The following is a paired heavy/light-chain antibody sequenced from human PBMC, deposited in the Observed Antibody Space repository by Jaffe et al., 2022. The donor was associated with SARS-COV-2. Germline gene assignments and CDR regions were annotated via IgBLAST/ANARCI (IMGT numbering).Light chain of an antibody. CDR2: SDD. V-gene: IGLV1-44*01. J-gene: IGLJ1*01. Sequence: QSVLTQPPSASGTPGQRVTISCSGSSSNIGSNTVNWYQQLPGTAPELLIHSDDQRPSGVPDRFSGSKSGTSASLAISGLQSEDEADYYCAAWDVSLNGYVFGTGTKVTVL. CDR3: AAWDVSLNGYV. CDR1: SSNIGSNT.
Heavy chain of an antibody. CDR2: IRNKGNNYAT. CDR1: GFTFSGSA. Sequence: EVQLVESGGGLVQPGESLKLSCAASGFTFSGSAIHWVRQASGKGLEWVGRIRNKGNNYATAYAASVKGRFTISRDDSKNTAYLQMNSLKTEDTAVYYCTRHEGSPRTRFDFWGQGTLVAVSS. J-gene: IGHJ4*02. V-gene: IGHV3-73*02. D-gene: IGHD2-2*01. CDR3: TRHEGSPRTRFDF.